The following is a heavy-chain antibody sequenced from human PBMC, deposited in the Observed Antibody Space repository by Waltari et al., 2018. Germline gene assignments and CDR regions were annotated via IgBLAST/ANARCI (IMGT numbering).Heavy chain of an antibody. Sequence: QVQLVESGGGVVQHWGSLRLSSAASGFTFSSCGLHWVRQAPGKGLEWVAFIRYDGSNKYYADSVKGRFTISRDNSKNTLYLQMSSLRAEDTAVYYCAKGGATSYYYYMDVWGKGTTVTISS. CDR2: IRYDGSNK. CDR1: GFTFSSCG. CDR3: AKGGATSYYYYMDV. V-gene: IGHV3-30*02. D-gene: IGHD1-26*01. J-gene: IGHJ6*03.